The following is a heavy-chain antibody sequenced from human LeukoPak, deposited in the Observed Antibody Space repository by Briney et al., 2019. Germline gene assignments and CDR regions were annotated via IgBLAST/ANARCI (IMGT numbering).Heavy chain of an antibody. CDR3: ARDRGGSYYDLNY. D-gene: IGHD1-26*01. CDR1: GFTFSSYA. J-gene: IGHJ4*02. CDR2: ISYDGSNK. Sequence: GGSQRLSCAASGFTFSSYAMHWVRQAPGKGLEWVAVISYDGSNKYYADSVKGRFTISRDNSKNTLYLQMNSLRAEDTAVYYCARDRGGSYYDLNYWGQGTLVTVSS. V-gene: IGHV3-30-3*01.